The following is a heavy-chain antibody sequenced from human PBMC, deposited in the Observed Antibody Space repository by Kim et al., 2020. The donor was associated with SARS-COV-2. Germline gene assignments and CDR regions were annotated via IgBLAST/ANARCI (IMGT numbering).Heavy chain of an antibody. V-gene: IGHV1-3*01. J-gene: IGHJ4*02. CDR2: INAGNGNT. CDR3: ARDAGRVKVGGTFDY. Sequence: ASVKVSCKASGYTFTSYAMHWVRQAPGQRLEWMGWINAGNGNTKYSQKFQGRVTITRDTSASTAYMELSSLRSEDTAVYYCARDAGRVKVGGTFDYWGQGTLVTGSS. CDR1: GYTFTSYA. D-gene: IGHD2-15*01.